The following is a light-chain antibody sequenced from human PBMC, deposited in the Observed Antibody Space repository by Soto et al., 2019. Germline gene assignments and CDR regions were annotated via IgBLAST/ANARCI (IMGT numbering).Light chain of an antibody. CDR3: QQYNDWPSNT. V-gene: IGKV3-15*01. Sequence: EIEMTQSPATLPVSPGERATLSCRASQSVSTNLAWYQQKPGQAPRLLIYGASTRAPGFPAGFTGSGSGTEFTLTIRSLQSEDFAVYYCQQYNDWPSNTFGQGTRLEIK. J-gene: IGKJ5*01. CDR1: QSVSTN. CDR2: GAS.